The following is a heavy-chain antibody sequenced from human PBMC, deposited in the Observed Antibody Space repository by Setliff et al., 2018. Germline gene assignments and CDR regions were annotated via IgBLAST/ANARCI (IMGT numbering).Heavy chain of an antibody. CDR1: GFTFSGSA. CDR3: FTVVVVAAHY. J-gene: IGHJ4*02. Sequence: AGGSLRLSCAASGFTFSGSAMHWVRPASGKGLEWVGRIRSKANSYATAYAASVKGRFTISRDDSKNTSYLQMNSLKTEDTAVYYCFTVVVVAAHYWGQGTLVTVSS. D-gene: IGHD2-15*01. V-gene: IGHV3-73*01. CDR2: IRSKANSYAT.